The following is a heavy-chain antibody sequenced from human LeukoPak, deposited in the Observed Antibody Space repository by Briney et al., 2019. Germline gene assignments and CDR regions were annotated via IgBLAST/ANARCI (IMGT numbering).Heavy chain of an antibody. CDR1: GFTFSTYD. V-gene: IGHV3-13*01. D-gene: IGHD2-15*01. CDR3: AREIRETVVTRHYYYGIDV. CDR2: IGTGDDT. Sequence: GGTLRLSCAASGFTFSTYDMHWVRQVTGKGLEWVSAIGTGDDTYYLGSVKGRFTISRENAKNVLYLQMSSLRAEDTAVYYCAREIRETVVTRHYYYGIDVWGQGTTVTVSS. J-gene: IGHJ6*02.